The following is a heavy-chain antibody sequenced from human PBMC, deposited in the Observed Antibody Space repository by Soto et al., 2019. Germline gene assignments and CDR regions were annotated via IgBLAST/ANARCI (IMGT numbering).Heavy chain of an antibody. V-gene: IGHV4-59*02. Sequence: SETLSLTCTVSGASVSDYYWSWLRQPPGERLEWIGYISYDGTTTYNPSLGSRVTISVDTSSNQLSLKLTSVTAADTATYYCARVFWNYEDYWGQGTLVTVSS. CDR2: ISYDGTT. CDR3: ARVFWNYEDY. CDR1: GASVSDYY. J-gene: IGHJ4*02. D-gene: IGHD1-7*01.